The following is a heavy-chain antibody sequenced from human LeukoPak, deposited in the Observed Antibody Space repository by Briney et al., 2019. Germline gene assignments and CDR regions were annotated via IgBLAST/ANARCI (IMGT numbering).Heavy chain of an antibody. CDR3: ARDWVAGVPFDAFDI. J-gene: IGHJ3*02. Sequence: GGSLRLSCAASGFTLSSYWMSWVRQAPGKGLEWEANIKEDGSEKYYVDSVKGRFTISRDNAQNSVYLHMNSLTAEDTALYYCARDWVAGVPFDAFDIWSQGTMVSVSS. CDR2: IKEDGSEK. D-gene: IGHD3-10*01. V-gene: IGHV3-7*03. CDR1: GFTLSSYW.